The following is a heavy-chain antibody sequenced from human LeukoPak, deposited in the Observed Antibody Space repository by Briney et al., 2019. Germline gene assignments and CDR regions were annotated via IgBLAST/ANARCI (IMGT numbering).Heavy chain of an antibody. CDR1: GFTFSHYG. CDR2: IISDGSNT. Sequence: GGSLRLSCAAAGFTFSHYGMSWVRQVPGKGLVWVSRIISDGSNTAYAGSVKGRFTISRDNAKNTLYLQMNSLRAEDTAVYYCARDTAHAFDIWGQGTMVTVSS. CDR3: ARDTAHAFDI. J-gene: IGHJ3*02. V-gene: IGHV3-74*01. D-gene: IGHD5-18*01.